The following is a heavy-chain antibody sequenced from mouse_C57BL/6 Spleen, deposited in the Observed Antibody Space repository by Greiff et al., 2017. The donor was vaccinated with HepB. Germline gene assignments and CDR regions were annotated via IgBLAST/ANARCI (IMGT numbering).Heavy chain of an antibody. D-gene: IGHD2-3*01. Sequence: QVHVKQSGPELVKPGASVKISCKASGYTFTDYYINWVKQRPGQGLEWIGWIFPGSGSTYYNEKFKGKATLTVDKSSSTAYMLLSSLTSEDSAVYFCARYGYYEGFAYWGQGTLVTVSA. CDR1: GYTFTDYY. J-gene: IGHJ3*01. CDR2: IFPGSGST. CDR3: ARYGYYEGFAY. V-gene: IGHV1-75*01.